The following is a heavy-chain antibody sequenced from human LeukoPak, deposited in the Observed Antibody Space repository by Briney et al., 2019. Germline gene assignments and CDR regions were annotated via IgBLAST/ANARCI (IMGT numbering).Heavy chain of an antibody. V-gene: IGHV3-23*01. Sequence: GGSLRLSCAASGFTFSNYAMSWVRQAPGKGLEWVSSISGSGGSTHYADSVKGRFTISRDNSKNTLFLQMNSLRAEDTAIFYCAKDLYGDYTYYFDFWGQGTLVTVSS. D-gene: IGHD4-17*01. CDR3: AKDLYGDYTYYFDF. J-gene: IGHJ4*02. CDR2: ISGSGGST. CDR1: GFTFSNYA.